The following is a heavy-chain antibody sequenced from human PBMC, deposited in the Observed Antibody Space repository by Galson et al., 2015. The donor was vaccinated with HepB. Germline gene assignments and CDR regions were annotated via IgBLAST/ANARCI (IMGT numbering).Heavy chain of an antibody. CDR2: IIPILGIA. Sequence: SVKVSCKASGGTFSSYTISWVRQAPGQGLEWMGRIIPILGIANYAQKFQGRVTITADKSTSTAYMELSSLRSEDTAVYYCARGYCSGGSCYSPRPGGMDVWGQGTTVTVSS. D-gene: IGHD2-15*01. CDR1: GGTFSSYT. CDR3: ARGYCSGGSCYSPRPGGMDV. V-gene: IGHV1-69*02. J-gene: IGHJ6*02.